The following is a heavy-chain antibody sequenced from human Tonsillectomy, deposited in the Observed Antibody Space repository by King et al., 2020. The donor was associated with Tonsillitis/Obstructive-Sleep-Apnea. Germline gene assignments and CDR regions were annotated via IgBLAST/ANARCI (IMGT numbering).Heavy chain of an antibody. V-gene: IGHV3-23*04. CDR1: GFTFSSYA. D-gene: IGHD2-2*01. Sequence: VQLVESRGGLVQPGGSLRLSCAASGFTFSSYAMSWVRQAPGKGLEWVSAISGSGGSTYYADSVKGRFTISRDNSKNTLYLQMNSLRAEDTAVYYCAKEAVVVPAATDAFDIWGQGTMVTVSS. J-gene: IGHJ3*02. CDR3: AKEAVVVPAATDAFDI. CDR2: ISGSGGST.